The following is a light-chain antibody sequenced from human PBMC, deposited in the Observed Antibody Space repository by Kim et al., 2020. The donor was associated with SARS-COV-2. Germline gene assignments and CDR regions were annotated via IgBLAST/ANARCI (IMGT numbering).Light chain of an antibody. CDR3: QQSYSTLWT. J-gene: IGKJ1*01. CDR1: QRISSY. CDR2: AAS. Sequence: DIQMTQSPSSLSASVGDRVTITCRASQRISSYLNWYQQKPGKAPQLLIYAASSLQSGVPSRFSGSGSGTDFTLTISSLQPEDFATYYCQQSYSTLWTFGQGTKVDIK. V-gene: IGKV1-39*01.